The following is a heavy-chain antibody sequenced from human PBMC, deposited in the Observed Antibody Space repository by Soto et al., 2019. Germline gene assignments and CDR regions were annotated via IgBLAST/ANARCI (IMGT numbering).Heavy chain of an antibody. D-gene: IGHD6-6*01. CDR1: GGSISSSSYY. CDR2: IYYSGST. Sequence: SETLSLTCTVSGGSISSSSYYWGWIRQPPGKGLEWIGSIYYSGSTYYNPPLKSRVTISVDTSKNQFSLKLSSVTAADTAVYYCAVAARLVWFDPWGQGTLVTVSS. J-gene: IGHJ5*02. V-gene: IGHV4-39*01. CDR3: AVAARLVWFDP.